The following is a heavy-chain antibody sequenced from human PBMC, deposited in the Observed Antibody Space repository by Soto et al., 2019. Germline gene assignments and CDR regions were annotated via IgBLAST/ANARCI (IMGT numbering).Heavy chain of an antibody. CDR2: ISKSDYT. J-gene: IGHJ4*02. Sequence: GGSLRLSCAASGFAFNNYGINWVRQAPGKGLEWVSSISKSDYTYYSDSVKGRFTISRDNAKNSVSLQMNTLRVEDTAVYYCAREDSIIIPAVSDFWGQGTLVTVSS. CDR1: GFAFNNYG. V-gene: IGHV3-21*01. D-gene: IGHD2-2*01. CDR3: AREDSIIIPAVSDF.